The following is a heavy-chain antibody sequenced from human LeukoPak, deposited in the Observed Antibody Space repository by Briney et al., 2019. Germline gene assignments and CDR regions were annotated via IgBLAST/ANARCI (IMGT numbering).Heavy chain of an antibody. CDR3: TTTSASIRKFDMEV. CDR1: GFTFSDAW. J-gene: IGHJ6*03. V-gene: IGHV3-15*01. CDR2: IKSKTDYGTT. Sequence: GGSLRLSCAASGFTFSDAWMHWVRQAPGKGLEWVGRIKSKTDYGTTEYAAPVKGRFTISREDSKNTMYLQMSRLKTDDTAVYYCTTTSASIRKFDMEVWGKGTTVTVSS. D-gene: IGHD5-24*01.